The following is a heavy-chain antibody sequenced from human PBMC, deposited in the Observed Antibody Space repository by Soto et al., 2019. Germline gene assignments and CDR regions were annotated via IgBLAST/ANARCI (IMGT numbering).Heavy chain of an antibody. J-gene: IGHJ4*02. Sequence: SVKISCKASGRTFSSYYIRWVRQPPGKGLEWMGGIITIFGTANYAQQFQGRVTITADDSTSTAYMELSSLRSEDTAVYYCPRVAARVKWPDSSVYDYWGQGTLVTVSA. CDR3: PRVAARVKWPDSSVYDY. V-gene: IGHV1-69*13. CDR2: IITIFGTA. CDR1: GRTFSSYY. D-gene: IGHD3-22*01.